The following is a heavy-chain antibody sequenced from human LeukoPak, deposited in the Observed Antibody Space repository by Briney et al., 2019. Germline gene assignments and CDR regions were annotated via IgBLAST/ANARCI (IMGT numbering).Heavy chain of an antibody. CDR2: IYYSGST. CDR3: AREDREYYYYYMDV. CDR1: GGSISSSSYY. V-gene: IGHV4-39*07. J-gene: IGHJ6*03. Sequence: SETLSLTCTVSGGSISSSSYYWGWIRQPPGKGLEWIGSIYYSGSTYYNPSLKSRVTISVDTSKNQFSLKLSSVTAADTAVYYCAREDREYYYYYMDVWGKGTTVTVSS. D-gene: IGHD3-22*01.